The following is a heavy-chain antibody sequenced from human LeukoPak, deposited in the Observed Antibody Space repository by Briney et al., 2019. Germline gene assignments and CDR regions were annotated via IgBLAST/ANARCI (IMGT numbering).Heavy chain of an antibody. D-gene: IGHD6-13*01. CDR2: IYYSGST. V-gene: IGHV4-59*01. J-gene: IGHJ4*02. Sequence: SETLSLTCTVSGGSISSYYWSWIRQPPGKGLEWIGYIYYSGSTNYNPSLKSRVTISVDTSKNQFSLKLSSVTAADTAVYYCARASAAGLDYWGQGTLVTVSS. CDR3: ARASAAGLDY. CDR1: GGSISSYY.